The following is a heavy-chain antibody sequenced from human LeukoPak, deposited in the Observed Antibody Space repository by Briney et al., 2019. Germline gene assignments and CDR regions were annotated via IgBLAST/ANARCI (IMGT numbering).Heavy chain of an antibody. D-gene: IGHD1-14*01. J-gene: IGHJ4*02. V-gene: IGHV4-59*01. CDR3: VRDQRGSTGTFDY. CDR1: GGSISSYY. Sequence: SETLSLTCTVSGGSISSYYWSWIRQPPGKGLEWIGYIYYSGSTNYNPSLKSRVTISVDTSKNQFSLKLSSVTAADTAVYYCVRDQRGSTGTFDYWGQGTLVTVSS. CDR2: IYYSGST.